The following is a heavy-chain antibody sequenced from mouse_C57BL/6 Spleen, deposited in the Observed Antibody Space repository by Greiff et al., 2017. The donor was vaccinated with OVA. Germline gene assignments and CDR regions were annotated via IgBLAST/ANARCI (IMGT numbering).Heavy chain of an antibody. D-gene: IGHD2-14*01. J-gene: IGHJ2*01. V-gene: IGHV5-16*01. CDR2: INYDGSST. CDR1: GFTFSDYY. CDR3: AREGYRDYFDY. Sequence: EVQVVESEGGLVQPGSSMKLSCTASGFTFSDYYMAWVRQVPEKGLEWVANINYDGSSTYYLDSLKSRFIISRDNAKNILYLQMSSLKSEDTATYYCAREGYRDYFDYWGQGTTLTVSS.